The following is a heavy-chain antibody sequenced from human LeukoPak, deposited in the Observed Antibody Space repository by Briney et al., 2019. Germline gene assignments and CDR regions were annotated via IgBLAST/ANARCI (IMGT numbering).Heavy chain of an antibody. J-gene: IGHJ4*02. CDR1: GYTFTSYY. CDR3: ARGIRGYSYGYGALDY. CDR2: INPSGGST. Sequence: ASVKVSCKASGYTFTSYYMHWVRQAPGQGLEWMGIINPSGGSTSYAQKFQGRVTVTRDMSTSTVYMELSSLRSEDTAVYYCARGIRGYSYGYGALDYWGQGTLVTVSS. D-gene: IGHD5-18*01. V-gene: IGHV1-46*01.